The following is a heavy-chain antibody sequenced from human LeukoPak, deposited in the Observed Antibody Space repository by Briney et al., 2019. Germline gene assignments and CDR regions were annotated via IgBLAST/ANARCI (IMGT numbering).Heavy chain of an antibody. CDR3: AREGSPRYSSSWYDWFDP. D-gene: IGHD6-13*01. V-gene: IGHV4-61*02. CDR2: IYVSGTT. J-gene: IGHJ5*02. Sequence: SETLSLTCIVSGDSISSGSYCWTWIRQPAGNGLEWIGRIYVSGTTNYNPSLKSRVTISVDTSKNQFSLKLRSVTAADTAVYYCAREGSPRYSSSWYDWFDPWGQGTLVTVSS. CDR1: GDSISSGSYC.